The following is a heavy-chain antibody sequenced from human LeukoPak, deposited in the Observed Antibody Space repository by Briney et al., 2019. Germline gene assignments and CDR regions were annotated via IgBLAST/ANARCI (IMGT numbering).Heavy chain of an antibody. CDR3: AKGPRAELRYWYFDL. CDR1: GLTFNTYA. CDR2: VSGSGAGT. D-gene: IGHD1-14*01. Sequence: QPGGSLRLSCAASGLTFNTYAMSWVRQAPGKGLQWVSTVSGSGAGTFYGDSVKGRFTISRDNSNNTLFLQMNSLSADDTAVYFCAKGPRAELRYWYFDLWGRGSLVTVSS. V-gene: IGHV3-23*01. J-gene: IGHJ2*01.